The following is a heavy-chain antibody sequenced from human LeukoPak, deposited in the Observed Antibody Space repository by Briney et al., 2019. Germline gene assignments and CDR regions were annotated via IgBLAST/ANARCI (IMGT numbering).Heavy chain of an antibody. V-gene: IGHV3-23*01. Sequence: QAGGSLRLSCAASGFTFSTYAMSWVRQAPGKGLEWVSAISGSGGSTYYADSVKGRFTISRDNSKNTLYLQMNSLRAEDMAVYYCAKDLGISGWSFDYWGQGTLVTVSS. J-gene: IGHJ4*02. CDR1: GFTFSTYA. CDR2: ISGSGGST. CDR3: AKDLGISGWSFDY. D-gene: IGHD3-10*01.